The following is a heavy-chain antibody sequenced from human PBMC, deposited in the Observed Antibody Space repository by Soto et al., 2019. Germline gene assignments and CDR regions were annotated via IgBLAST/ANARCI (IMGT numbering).Heavy chain of an antibody. V-gene: IGHV4-61*08. D-gene: IGHD3-22*01. CDR2: IYYSGST. Sequence: SETLSLTCIVSGGSVGSGAYYWSWIRQPPGRALEWIGYIYYSGSTNYNPSLKSRVTISVDTSKNRFYLKLSSVTAADTAVYYCARGIGYYYDSSGYLHFDYWGQGTLVTVSS. J-gene: IGHJ4*02. CDR1: GGSVGSGAYY. CDR3: ARGIGYYYDSSGYLHFDY.